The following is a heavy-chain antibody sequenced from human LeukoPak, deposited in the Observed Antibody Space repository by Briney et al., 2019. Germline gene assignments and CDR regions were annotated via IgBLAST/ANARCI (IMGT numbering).Heavy chain of an antibody. J-gene: IGHJ6*03. CDR1: GFTFSSYS. CDR2: ISSSSSYI. D-gene: IGHD2-2*02. V-gene: IGHV3-21*01. Sequence: GGSLRLSCAASGFTFSSYSMNWVRQAPGKGLEWVSSISSSSSYIYYADSVKGRFTISRDNSKSTLYLEMNSLRAEDTAVYFCAKDGKYCSSTTCYNHYYYYYMDVWGKGTTVTVSS. CDR3: AKDGKYCSSTTCYNHYYYYYMDV.